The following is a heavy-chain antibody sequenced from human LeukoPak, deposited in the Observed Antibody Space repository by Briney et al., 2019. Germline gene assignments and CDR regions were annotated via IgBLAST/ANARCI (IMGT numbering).Heavy chain of an antibody. CDR2: ISAYNGNT. D-gene: IGHD4-23*01. V-gene: IGHV1-18*01. Sequence: ASVKVSCKASGYTFTNFGISWVRQAPGQGLEWMGWISAYNGNTNYAQRLQGRVTMTTDTSTSTAYMELSSLRSEDTAVYYCARSYGGNPGEFDYWGQGTLVTVSS. CDR3: ARSYGGNPGEFDY. CDR1: GYTFTNFG. J-gene: IGHJ4*02.